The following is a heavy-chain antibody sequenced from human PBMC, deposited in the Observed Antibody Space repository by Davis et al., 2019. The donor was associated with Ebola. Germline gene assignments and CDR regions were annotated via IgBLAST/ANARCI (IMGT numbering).Heavy chain of an antibody. CDR3: ARESLTTGRGDDYYDGMDV. D-gene: IGHD4-17*01. Sequence: SVPVPRLACLYTFICYDIYWLRPPAGHGLAWMGWMNHDSGNRDYLQKFHGRATMTRNSSLSTAYMELSSLRSEDTAVYYCARESLTTGRGDDYYDGMDVWGKGTTVTVSS. V-gene: IGHV1-8*01. CDR2: MNHDSGNR. J-gene: IGHJ6*04. CDR1: LYTFICYD.